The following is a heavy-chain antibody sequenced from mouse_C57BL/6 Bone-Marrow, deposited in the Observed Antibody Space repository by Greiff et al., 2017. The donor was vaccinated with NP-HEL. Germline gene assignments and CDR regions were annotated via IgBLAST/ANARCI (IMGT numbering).Heavy chain of an antibody. CDR2: IYPRDGST. J-gene: IGHJ2*01. CDR3: YLTTVVAWGYYFDD. Sequence: QVQLKQSGPELVKPGASVKLSCKASGYTFTSYDINWVKQRPGQGLEWIGWIYPRDGSTKYNEKFKGKATLTVDTSSSTAYLELHSLTSEDSAVYFGYLTTVVAWGYYFDDWGQGTTLTVSS. D-gene: IGHD1-1*01. V-gene: IGHV1-85*01. CDR1: GYTFTSYD.